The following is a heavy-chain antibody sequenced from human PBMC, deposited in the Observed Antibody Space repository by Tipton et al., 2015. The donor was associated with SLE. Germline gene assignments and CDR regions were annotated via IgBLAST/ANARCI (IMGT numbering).Heavy chain of an antibody. V-gene: IGHV4-59*01. Sequence: TLSLTCTVTGGSISSYYWSWIRQSPGKGLEWIGFIYYSGSTTYNPSLKSRVTISEDTAKNQFSLKLSSVTAADTALYYCARVLLVDLGNDAFDIWGQGTMVTVSS. CDR3: ARVLLVDLGNDAFDI. J-gene: IGHJ3*02. CDR1: GGSISSYY. D-gene: IGHD2-15*01. CDR2: IYYSGST.